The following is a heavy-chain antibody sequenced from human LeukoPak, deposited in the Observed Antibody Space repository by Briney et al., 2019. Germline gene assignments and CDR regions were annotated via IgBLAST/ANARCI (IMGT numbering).Heavy chain of an antibody. CDR2: ISSSGSTI. D-gene: IGHD3-10*01. J-gene: IGHJ5*02. V-gene: IGHV3-11*01. Sequence: GGSLRLSCAASGFTFSDYYMSWIRQAPGEGLEWVSYISSSGSTIYYADSVKGRFAISRDNAKNSLYLQMNSLRAEDTAVYYCARNSGSYFGWFDPWGQGTLVTVSS. CDR1: GFTFSDYY. CDR3: ARNSGSYFGWFDP.